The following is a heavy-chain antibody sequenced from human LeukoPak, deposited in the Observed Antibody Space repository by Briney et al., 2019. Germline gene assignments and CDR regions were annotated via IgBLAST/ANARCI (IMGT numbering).Heavy chain of an antibody. J-gene: IGHJ4*02. Sequence: GGSLRLSCAASGFTFSSYAMHWVRQAPGKGLEWVAVISYDGSNKYYADSVKGRFTISRDNSKNTLYLQMNSLRAEDTAVYYCHSWLLQPSPRINSRSCDYWGQGTLVTVSS. CDR1: GFTFSSYA. V-gene: IGHV3-30*04. CDR2: ISYDGSNK. D-gene: IGHD3-22*01. CDR3: HSWLLQPSPRINSRSCDY.